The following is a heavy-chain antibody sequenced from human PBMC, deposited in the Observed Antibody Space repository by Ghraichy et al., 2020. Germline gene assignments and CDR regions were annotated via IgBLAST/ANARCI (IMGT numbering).Heavy chain of an antibody. CDR3: ARTIQDWRYDDS. J-gene: IGHJ4*02. CDR1: GGSLSLYD. Sequence: SETLSLTCTVSGGSLSLYDWSWIRQPPGKRPEWIGCIYYLGGTRFNPSLSGRVAISLDTSKNQVSLKLASVTAADTAVYYCARTIQDWRYDDSWGRGTLVTVPS. V-gene: IGHV4-59*01. CDR2: IYYLGGT. D-gene: IGHD1-1*01.